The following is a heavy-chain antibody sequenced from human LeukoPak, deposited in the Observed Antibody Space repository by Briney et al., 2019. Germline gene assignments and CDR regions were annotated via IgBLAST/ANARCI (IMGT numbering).Heavy chain of an antibody. CDR2: IKQDGSEK. J-gene: IGHJ6*03. V-gene: IGHV3-7*01. Sequence: GGSLRLSCAASGFTFSSYSMSWVRQAPGKGLEWVANIKQDGSEKYYVDSVKGRFTISRDNAKNSLYLQMNSLRAEDTAVYYCARPQVQQLHYYYYMDVWGKGTTVTVSS. CDR1: GFTFSSYS. CDR3: ARPQVQQLHYYYYMDV. D-gene: IGHD6-6*01.